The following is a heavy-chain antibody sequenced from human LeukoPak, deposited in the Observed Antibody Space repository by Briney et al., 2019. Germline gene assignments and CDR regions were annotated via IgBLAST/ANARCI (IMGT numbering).Heavy chain of an antibody. CDR1: GFTFGSYE. D-gene: IGHD6-19*01. CDR2: ISSSGSTI. Sequence: GGSLRLSCAASGFTFGSYEMNWVRQAPGKGLEWVSYISSSGSTIYYADSVKGRFTISRDNAKNSLYLQMNSLRAEDTAVYYCARAAGRGDVFDIWGQGTMVTVSS. V-gene: IGHV3-48*03. CDR3: ARAAGRGDVFDI. J-gene: IGHJ3*02.